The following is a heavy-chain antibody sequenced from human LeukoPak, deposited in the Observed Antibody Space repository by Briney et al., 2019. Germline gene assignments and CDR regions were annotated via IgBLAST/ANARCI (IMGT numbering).Heavy chain of an antibody. CDR1: GGSFSGYY. V-gene: IGHV4-34*01. CDR2: INHSGST. D-gene: IGHD3-16*01. CDR3: ARSASGGPFDY. J-gene: IGHJ4*02. Sequence: KPSETLSLTCAVYGGSFSGYYWSWIRQPPGKGLEWIGEINHSGSTNYNPSLKSRVTISVDTSKNQFSLKLSSVTAADTAVYYCARSASGGPFDYWGQGTLVTVSS.